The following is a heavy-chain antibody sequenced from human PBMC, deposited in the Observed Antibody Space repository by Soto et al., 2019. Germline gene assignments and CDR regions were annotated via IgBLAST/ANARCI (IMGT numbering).Heavy chain of an antibody. CDR1: GYTFTAYD. CDR2: INPNSGDT. J-gene: IGHJ4*02. D-gene: IGHD1-26*01. Sequence: VASVKVSCKTSGYTFTAYDLHWVRQAPGQGLEWMGWINPNSGDTSYAQKFQGRVTMSRDTSISTAYLDLTRLTSDDTAVFYCARSSGRFSDFDHWGQGTLVTVS. V-gene: IGHV1-2*02. CDR3: ARSSGRFSDFDH.